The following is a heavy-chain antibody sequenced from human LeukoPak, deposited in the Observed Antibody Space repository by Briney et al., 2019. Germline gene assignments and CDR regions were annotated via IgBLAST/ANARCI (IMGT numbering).Heavy chain of an antibody. V-gene: IGHV1-58*02. CDR1: GFTFTSSA. D-gene: IGHD1-1*01. CDR2: IVVGSGNT. J-gene: IGHJ4*02. Sequence: SVKASCKASGFTFTSSAMQWVRQARGQRLEWIGWIVVGSGNTNYAQKFQERVTITRDMSTSTAYMELSRLRSDDTAVYYCARARTGTTDYWGQGTLVTVSS. CDR3: ARARTGTTDY.